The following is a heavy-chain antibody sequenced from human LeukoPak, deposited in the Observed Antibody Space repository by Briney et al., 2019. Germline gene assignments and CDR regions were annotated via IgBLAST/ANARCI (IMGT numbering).Heavy chain of an antibody. J-gene: IGHJ4*02. D-gene: IGHD3-22*01. V-gene: IGHV1-69*02. CDR3: ARYVYYDSSGYPNYYFDY. Sequence: ASVKVSCKASGGTFSSYTISGVRQAPGQGLEWMGRIIPIRGISNYAQKFHGRVTITADKSTSAAYMEPSSLRTEDTGVYYSARYVYYDSSGYPNYYFDYWGQGTLVTVSS. CDR2: IIPIRGIS. CDR1: GGTFSSYT.